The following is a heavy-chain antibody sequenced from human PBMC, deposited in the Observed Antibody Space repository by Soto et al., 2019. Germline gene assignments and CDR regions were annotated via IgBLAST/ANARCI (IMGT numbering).Heavy chain of an antibody. J-gene: IGHJ6*02. Sequence: QPGGSLRLSCAASGFTFSSYWMSWVRQAPGKGLEWVANIKQDGSEKYYVDSVKGRFTISRDNAKNSLYLQMNSLRAEDTAVYYCARGPFRITIFGVPPLFDYGMDVWGQGTTVTVSS. D-gene: IGHD3-3*01. CDR3: ARGPFRITIFGVPPLFDYGMDV. CDR1: GFTFSSYW. V-gene: IGHV3-7*03. CDR2: IKQDGSEK.